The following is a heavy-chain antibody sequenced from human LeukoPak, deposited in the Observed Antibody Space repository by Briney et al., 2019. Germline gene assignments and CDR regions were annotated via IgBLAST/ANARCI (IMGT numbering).Heavy chain of an antibody. J-gene: IGHJ6*03. Sequence: SETLSLTCAVYGGSFSGYYWSWIRQPPGKGLEWIGEINHSGSTNYNPSLKSRVTISVDTSKNQFSLKLSSVTAADTAVYYCARHARSYMDVWGKGTTVTVSS. CDR3: ARHARSYMDV. CDR2: INHSGST. CDR1: GGSFSGYY. V-gene: IGHV4-34*01. D-gene: IGHD2-8*01.